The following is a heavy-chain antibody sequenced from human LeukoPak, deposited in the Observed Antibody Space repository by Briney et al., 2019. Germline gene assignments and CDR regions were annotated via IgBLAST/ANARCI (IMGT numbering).Heavy chain of an antibody. Sequence: GGSLRLSCAASGFTFSDYYMSWIRQAPGKGLEWVSYISSSGSTIYYADSVKGRFTISRDNAKNSLYLQMSSLRAEDTAVYYCARDFTGYDSSGYDAFDIWGQGTMVTVSS. V-gene: IGHV3-11*01. CDR3: ARDFTGYDSSGYDAFDI. D-gene: IGHD3-22*01. J-gene: IGHJ3*02. CDR2: ISSSGSTI. CDR1: GFTFSDYY.